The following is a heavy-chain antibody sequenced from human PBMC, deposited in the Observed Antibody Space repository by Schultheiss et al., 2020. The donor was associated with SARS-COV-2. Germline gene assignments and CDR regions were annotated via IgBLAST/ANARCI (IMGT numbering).Heavy chain of an antibody. CDR2: ISAYNGNT. Sequence: ASVKVSCKASGYTFTSYGISWVRQAPGQGLEWMGWISAYNGNTNYAQKLQGRVTMTTDTSTSTAYMELRSLRSDDTAVYYCAAGVLRGCTNGVCYNGYYYYYMDVWGKGTTVTVSS. V-gene: IGHV1-18*01. D-gene: IGHD2-8*01. CDR3: AAGVLRGCTNGVCYNGYYYYYMDV. CDR1: GYTFTSYG. J-gene: IGHJ6*03.